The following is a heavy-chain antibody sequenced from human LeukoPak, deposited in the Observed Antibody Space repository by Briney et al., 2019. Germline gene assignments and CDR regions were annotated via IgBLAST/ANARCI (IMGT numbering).Heavy chain of an antibody. Sequence: GASVKVSCKASGYTFTSYYMHWVRQAPGQGLEWMGIINPSGGSTSYGQKFQGRATMTRDTSTSTVYMELSSLRSEDTAVYFCARSDYYDSSGYYYGYWGQGTLVTVSS. V-gene: IGHV1-46*01. J-gene: IGHJ4*02. CDR1: GYTFTSYY. CDR3: ARSDYYDSSGYYYGY. CDR2: INPSGGST. D-gene: IGHD3-22*01.